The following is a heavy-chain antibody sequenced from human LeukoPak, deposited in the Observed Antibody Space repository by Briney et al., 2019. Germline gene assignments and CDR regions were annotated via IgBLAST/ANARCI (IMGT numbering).Heavy chain of an antibody. V-gene: IGHV3-30*03. CDR1: GFTFSSYG. CDR3: ARGPDLYGMDV. Sequence: PGGSLRLSCAASGFTFSSYGMHWVRQAPGKGLEWVAVISYDGSNKYYADSVKGRFTISRDNSKNTLYLQMNSLRVEDTAIYYCARGPDLYGMDVWGQGTTVTVSS. J-gene: IGHJ6*02. CDR2: ISYDGSNK.